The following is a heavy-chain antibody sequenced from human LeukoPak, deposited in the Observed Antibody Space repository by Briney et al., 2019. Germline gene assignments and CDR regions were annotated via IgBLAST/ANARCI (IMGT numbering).Heavy chain of an antibody. D-gene: IGHD1-1*01. J-gene: IGHJ4*02. CDR1: GGSISSGDYY. CDR3: ARVAPNWEIDY. V-gene: IGHV4-30-4*01. CDR2: IYYSGST. Sequence: SGTLSLTCTVSGGSISSGDYYWSWIRQPPGKGLEWIGYIYYSGSTYYNPSLKSRVTISVDTSKNQFSLKLSSVTAADTAVYYCARVAPNWEIDYWGQGTLVTVSS.